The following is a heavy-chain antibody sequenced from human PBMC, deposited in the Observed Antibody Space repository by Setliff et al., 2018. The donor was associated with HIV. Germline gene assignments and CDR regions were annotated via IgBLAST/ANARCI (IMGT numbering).Heavy chain of an antibody. D-gene: IGHD1-7*01. CDR3: ARVRLELRQYWFDS. CDR1: GYSISSGYY. V-gene: IGHV4-38-2*02. J-gene: IGHJ5*01. CDR2: IYYSGRT. Sequence: LSLTCTVSGYSISSGYYWGWIRQPPGKGLEWIGSIYYSGRTYYNPSLKRRVTISVDTSKNQFSLKLNSVTAADTAVYYCARVRLELRQYWFDSWGQGSPVTVSS.